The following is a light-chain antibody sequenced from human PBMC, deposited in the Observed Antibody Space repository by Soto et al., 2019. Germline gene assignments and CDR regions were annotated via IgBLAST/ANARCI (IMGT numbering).Light chain of an antibody. CDR2: EVN. CDR1: SSDVGAYNY. J-gene: IGLJ1*01. V-gene: IGLV2-8*01. Sequence: QSALTQPPSPSASPRHSVTISCTGTSSDVGAYNYVSWYQQYPGKAPKLMIYEVNKRPSGVPDRFSGSKSGKTASLTVSGLQAEDEADYYCSSYAGSSNYVFGTGTKLTVL. CDR3: SSYAGSSNYV.